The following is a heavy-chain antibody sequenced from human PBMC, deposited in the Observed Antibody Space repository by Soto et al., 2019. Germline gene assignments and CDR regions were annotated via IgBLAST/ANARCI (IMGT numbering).Heavy chain of an antibody. Sequence: EVQLVESGGGLVQPGGSLRLSCAASGFTFSSYWMHWVRQSPGKGLVWVSQIDSYGRSTTYADTVKGRFTVSRDNAKNKLFLQMYSLRAEDTAVYYCVRDYDSSGFYSGHWGQGTLVTVSS. V-gene: IGHV3-74*03. CDR1: GFTFSSYW. D-gene: IGHD3-22*01. J-gene: IGHJ4*02. CDR3: VRDYDSSGFYSGH. CDR2: IDSYGRST.